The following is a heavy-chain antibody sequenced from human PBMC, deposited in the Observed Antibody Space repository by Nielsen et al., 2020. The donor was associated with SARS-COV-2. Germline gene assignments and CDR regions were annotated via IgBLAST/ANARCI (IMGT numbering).Heavy chain of an antibody. V-gene: IGHV3-48*04. J-gene: IGHJ6*03. CDR2: INSRATTL. D-gene: IGHD1-26*01. CDR1: GFTFNTYS. Sequence: GGSLRLSCSASGFTFNTYSMNWVRQAPGKGLEWISHINSRATTLYYADSVKGRFVVSRDNVRSSLFLQMNSLRGEDTTVYYCAREGLGSTYYMDVWGKGTTVTVSS. CDR3: AREGLGSTYYMDV.